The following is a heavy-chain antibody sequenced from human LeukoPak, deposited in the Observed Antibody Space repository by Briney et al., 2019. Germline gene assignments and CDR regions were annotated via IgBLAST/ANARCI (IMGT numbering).Heavy chain of an antibody. D-gene: IGHD4-17*01. Sequence: GASVKVSCKASGYTFTSYYMHWVRQAPGQGLEWLGWITPYNGSPTYAQRLQGRVTLTTDTSTTTAYMELRSLTSDDTAIYYCARGGDGDYDYWGQGTLVTVSS. CDR2: ITPYNGSP. J-gene: IGHJ4*02. CDR3: ARGGDGDYDY. V-gene: IGHV1-18*04. CDR1: GYTFTSYY.